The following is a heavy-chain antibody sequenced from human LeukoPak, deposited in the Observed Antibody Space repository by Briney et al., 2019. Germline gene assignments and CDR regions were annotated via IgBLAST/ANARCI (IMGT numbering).Heavy chain of an antibody. J-gene: IGHJ4*02. CDR2: ISGTGGTP. CDR1: GFTFDYYA. CDR3: AKDRDSSGYFHFFDY. D-gene: IGHD3-22*01. Sequence: GGSLRLSCAASGFTFDYYAMTWVRQVPGKGLEWVSAISGTGGTPYYAESVKGRFTISRDNSKNTLYLQMNSLRAEDTAVYYCAKDRDSSGYFHFFDYWGQGTLVTVSS. V-gene: IGHV3-23*01.